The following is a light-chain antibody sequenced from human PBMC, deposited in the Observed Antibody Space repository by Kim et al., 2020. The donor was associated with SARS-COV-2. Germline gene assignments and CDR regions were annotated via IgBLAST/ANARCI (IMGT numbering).Light chain of an antibody. CDR3: NSRESSANHWM. J-gene: IGLJ3*02. CDR1: SLRSYY. Sequence: SSELTQDPAVSVALGQTVRITCQGDSLRSYYASWYQQKPGQALVLVFYGKNNRPSGIPDPFSGSYSGNTASLTITAVQAEDEADYYCNSRESSANHWMFGGGTQLTVL. CDR2: GKN. V-gene: IGLV3-19*01.